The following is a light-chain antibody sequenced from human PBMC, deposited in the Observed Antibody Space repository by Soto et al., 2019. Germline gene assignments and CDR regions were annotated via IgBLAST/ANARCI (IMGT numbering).Light chain of an antibody. CDR2: EVS. V-gene: IGLV2-14*01. CDR1: SSDVGGYNY. J-gene: IGLJ2*01. CDR3: SSYTSSSTMV. Sequence: QSALTQPASVSGSPGQSITISCTGTSSDVGGYNYVSWYQQHPGKAPKLMIYEVSNRPSGVSNRFSGSKSGNTASLTISGPQAEDEADYYCSSYTSSSTMVFGGETKLTVL.